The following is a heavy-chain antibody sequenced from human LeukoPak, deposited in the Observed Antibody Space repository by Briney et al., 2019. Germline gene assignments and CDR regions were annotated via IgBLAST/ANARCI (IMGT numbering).Heavy chain of an antibody. CDR2: IKQDGSAK. V-gene: IGHV3-7*01. CDR3: AREKREGLWFGELFRFQYCGLDV. Sequence: GGSLRLSCSASGFAFGDFWMSWVRQTPGKGLESVATIKQDGSAKEYVDSVKGRFTISRDNAKESLYLQMNNLRADDTGVYYCAREKREGLWFGELFRFQYCGLDVWGQGTTVIVSS. D-gene: IGHD3-10*01. J-gene: IGHJ6*02. CDR1: GFAFGDFW.